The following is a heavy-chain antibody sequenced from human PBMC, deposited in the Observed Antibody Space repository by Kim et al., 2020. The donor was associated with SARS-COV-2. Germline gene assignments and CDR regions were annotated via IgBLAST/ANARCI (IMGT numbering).Heavy chain of an antibody. V-gene: IGHV3-23*01. Sequence: GGSLRLSCAASGFTFSSYAMSWVRQAPGKGLEWVSAISGSGGSTYYADSVKGRFTISRDNSKNTLYLQMNSLRAEDTAVYYCAKQLELYVLETAIDYWGQGTLVTVSS. CDR3: AKQLELYVLETAIDY. J-gene: IGHJ4*02. D-gene: IGHD1-1*01. CDR2: ISGSGGST. CDR1: GFTFSSYA.